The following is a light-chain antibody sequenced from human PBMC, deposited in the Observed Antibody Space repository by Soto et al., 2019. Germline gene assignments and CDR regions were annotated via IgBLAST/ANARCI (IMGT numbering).Light chain of an antibody. CDR1: SSNIGSNS. J-gene: IGLJ1*01. V-gene: IGLV1-44*01. CDR3: AAWDDSLHGHI. Sequence: QSALTQPHSASGTPGQRVTISCSGSSSNIGSNSVHWFQQVPGTAPKPLIYSSNQRPSGVPERFSGSKSGTSASLAISGLQSEDEADYYCAAWDDSLHGHIFGTGTKVTVL. CDR2: SSN.